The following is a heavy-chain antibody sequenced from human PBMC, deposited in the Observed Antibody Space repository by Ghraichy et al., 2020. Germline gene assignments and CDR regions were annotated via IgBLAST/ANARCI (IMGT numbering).Heavy chain of an antibody. CDR1: GFTFRKYD. V-gene: IGHV3-23*01. Sequence: GGSLRLSCEGSGFTFRKYDLSRVRQAPGKGLEWVSTVSGSGSDTYYADSVRGRFTISRDNSKNTLYLQMNSLRVEDSFVYYCAKSGSVAGSYYFDYWGQGTLVNVSS. D-gene: IGHD6-19*01. J-gene: IGHJ4*02. CDR3: AKSGSVAGSYYFDY. CDR2: VSGSGSDT.